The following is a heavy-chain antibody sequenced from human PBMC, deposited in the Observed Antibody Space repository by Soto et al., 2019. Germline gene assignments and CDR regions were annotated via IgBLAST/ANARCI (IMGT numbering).Heavy chain of an antibody. D-gene: IGHD1-1*01. CDR3: ANFLEHYRESSDF. CDR2: INPYKGNT. V-gene: IGHV1-18*01. J-gene: IGHJ6*02. CDR1: GYTFTTYG. Sequence: ASVNVYCKAAGYTFTTYGVTWVGQLPGQGLEWMGWINPYKGNTNYAQKFQGRVTFTTDTSTSTVYMDLRSLKSGDTAVYYCANFLEHYRESSDFWCQGTNVTVSS.